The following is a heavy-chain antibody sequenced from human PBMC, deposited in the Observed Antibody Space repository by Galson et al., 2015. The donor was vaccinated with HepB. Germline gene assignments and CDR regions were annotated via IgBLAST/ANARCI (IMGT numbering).Heavy chain of an antibody. V-gene: IGHV1-69*13. CDR2: IIPIFGTA. D-gene: IGHD5-18*01. Sequence: SVKVSCKASGGTFSSYAISWVRQAPGQGLEWMGGIIPIFGTANYAQKFQGRVTITADESTSTAYMELGSLRSEDTAVYYCARAGRSGYSYGSGTYYFDYRGQGTLVTVSS. J-gene: IGHJ4*02. CDR3: ARAGRSGYSYGSGTYYFDY. CDR1: GGTFSSYA.